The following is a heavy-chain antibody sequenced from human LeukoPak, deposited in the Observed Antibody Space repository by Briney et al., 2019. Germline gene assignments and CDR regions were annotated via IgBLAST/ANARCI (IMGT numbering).Heavy chain of an antibody. D-gene: IGHD1-26*01. CDR2: IYYSGST. CDR1: GGSISSYY. CDR3: ARDYSGSYYYYYYGMDV. Sequence: PSETLSLTCTVSGGSISSYYWSWIRQPPGKGLEWIGYIYYSGSTNYNPSLKSRVTISVDTSKNQFSLKLSSVTAADTAVYYCARDYSGSYYYYYYGMDVWGQGTTVTVSS. V-gene: IGHV4-59*12. J-gene: IGHJ6*02.